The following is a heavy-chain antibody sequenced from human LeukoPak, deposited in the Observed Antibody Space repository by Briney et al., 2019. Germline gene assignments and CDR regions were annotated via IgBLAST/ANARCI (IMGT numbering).Heavy chain of an antibody. J-gene: IGHJ6*03. CDR1: GYTFTSYY. D-gene: IGHD2-8*01. Sequence: ASVKVSCKASGYTFTSYYMHWVRQAPGQGLEWMGWINPNSGGTNYAQKFQGRVTMTRDTSISTAYMELSRLRSDDTAVYYCARGYLLMVYANYMDVWGKGTTVTVSS. V-gene: IGHV1-2*02. CDR2: INPNSGGT. CDR3: ARGYLLMVYANYMDV.